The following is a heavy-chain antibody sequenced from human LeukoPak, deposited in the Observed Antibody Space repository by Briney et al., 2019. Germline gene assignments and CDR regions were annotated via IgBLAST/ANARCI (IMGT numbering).Heavy chain of an antibody. CDR3: ARGTYGGSGN. CDR2: IYYSGST. D-gene: IGHD4-23*01. J-gene: IGHJ4*02. CDR1: GGSISSYY. Sequence: SETLSLTCTVSGGSISSYYWSWIRQPPGKGLEWIGYIYYSGSTNYNPSLKRRATISLDTSKNQFFLRLTSMTAADTAVYYCARGTYGGSGNWGQGTPVTVSA. V-gene: IGHV4-59*01.